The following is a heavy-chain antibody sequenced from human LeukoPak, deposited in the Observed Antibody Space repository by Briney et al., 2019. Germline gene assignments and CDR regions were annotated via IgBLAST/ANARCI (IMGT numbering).Heavy chain of an antibody. CDR2: ISGGGGTT. Sequence: GGSLRLSCVAYGFSFSSYGMGWVRQAPGKGLEWVSGISGGGGTTQYADSVKDRFTISRDNSKNTQYLQMNSLRAEDTAVYYCAKAGPNYFDHWGQGTLVTVSS. CDR3: AKAGPNYFDH. CDR1: GFSFSSYG. V-gene: IGHV3-23*01. J-gene: IGHJ4*02.